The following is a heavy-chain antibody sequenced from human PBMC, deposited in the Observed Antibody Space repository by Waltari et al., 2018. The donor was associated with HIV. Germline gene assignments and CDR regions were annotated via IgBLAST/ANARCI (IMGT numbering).Heavy chain of an antibody. D-gene: IGHD3-16*02. Sequence: QVQLVQSGAEVKKPGASVKVSCKASGYTFTDHYMRWVRPAPGLGLEWRGWINPTSGGTNYAQKFQDRVTMTRDTSISTAYMELSRLRSDDTAVYYCARDLNYDYVWGTYRPQYYFDYWGQGTLLTVSS. CDR3: ARDLNYDYVWGTYRPQYYFDY. CDR2: INPTSGGT. V-gene: IGHV1-2*02. CDR1: GYTFTDHY. J-gene: IGHJ4*02.